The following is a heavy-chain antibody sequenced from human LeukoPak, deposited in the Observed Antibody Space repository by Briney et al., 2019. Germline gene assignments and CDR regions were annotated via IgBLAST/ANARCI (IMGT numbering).Heavy chain of an antibody. Sequence: GGALRLTCVASGFAFSRFAMNWGRHAPGKGLEWVLIVSGSGSITNSADPVKGRFTISRDNYKNTLYLEMNSPTAEATAVYYCATEGFDNWGQGTLVSVSS. V-gene: IGHV3-23*01. CDR2: VSGSGSIT. J-gene: IGHJ4*02. D-gene: IGHD1-14*01. CDR1: GFAFSRFA. CDR3: ATEGFDN.